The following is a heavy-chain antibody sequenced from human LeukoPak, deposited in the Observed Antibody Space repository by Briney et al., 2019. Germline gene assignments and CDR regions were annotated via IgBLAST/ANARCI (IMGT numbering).Heavy chain of an antibody. D-gene: IGHD1-1*01. CDR3: SKDKGDLCWNPLYY. CDR2: ISWNSGSI. J-gene: IGHJ4*02. V-gene: IGHV3-9*01. Sequence: GGSLRLSCAASGFTFDDYAMHWVRQAPGKGLEWVSGISWNSGSIGYADSVKGRFTISRDNAKNSLYLQMNSLRAEDTALYYCSKDKGDLCWNPLYYWGQGTLVTVSS. CDR1: GFTFDDYA.